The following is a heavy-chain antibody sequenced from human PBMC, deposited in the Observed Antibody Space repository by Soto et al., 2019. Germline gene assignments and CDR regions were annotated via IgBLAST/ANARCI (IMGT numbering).Heavy chain of an antibody. CDR3: ARGLHEQDYYYYYGMDV. Sequence: EVQLVESGGGLVQPGGSLRLSCAASGFTFSSYWMSWVRQAPGKGLEWVANIKQDGSEKYYVDSVKGRFTISRDNAKNSLYLQMNSLRAEDTAVYYCARGLHEQDYYYYYGMDVWGQGTTVTVSS. V-gene: IGHV3-7*03. J-gene: IGHJ6*02. D-gene: IGHD5-12*01. CDR2: IKQDGSEK. CDR1: GFTFSSYW.